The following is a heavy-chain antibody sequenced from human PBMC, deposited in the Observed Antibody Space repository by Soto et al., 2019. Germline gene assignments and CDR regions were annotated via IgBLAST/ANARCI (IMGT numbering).Heavy chain of an antibody. CDR1: GDSVSTNSAT. CDR3: ARAERYRYDYSFDY. Sequence: SQTLSLTCAISGDSVSTNSATWDWIRQSPSRGLEWLGRTYYRSKWYNDYAVSVKSRITINPDTSKNQFSLQLNSVTPEDTAVYYCARAERYRYDYSFDYWGQGALVTVSS. V-gene: IGHV6-1*01. CDR2: TYYRSKWYN. J-gene: IGHJ4*02. D-gene: IGHD5-18*01.